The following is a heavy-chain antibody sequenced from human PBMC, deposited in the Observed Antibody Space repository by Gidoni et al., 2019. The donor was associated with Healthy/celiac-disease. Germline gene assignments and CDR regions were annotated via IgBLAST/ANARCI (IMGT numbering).Heavy chain of an antibody. D-gene: IGHD1-26*01. Sequence: QVQLQESGPGLVTPSQTLSLTCTVSGGSISSGGYYWCWIRQHPGKGLEWIGYIYYSGSTYYNPSLKSRVTISVDTSKNQFSLKLSSVTAADTAVYYCAATRGPDDAFDIWGQGTMVTVSS. J-gene: IGHJ3*02. CDR3: AATRGPDDAFDI. V-gene: IGHV4-31*03. CDR1: GGSISSGGYY. CDR2: IYYSGST.